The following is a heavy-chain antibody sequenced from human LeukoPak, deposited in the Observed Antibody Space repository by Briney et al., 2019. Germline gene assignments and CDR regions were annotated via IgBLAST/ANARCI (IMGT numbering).Heavy chain of an antibody. V-gene: IGHV1-18*01. J-gene: IGHJ5*02. CDR1: GYTFTSYG. Sequence: GASVKVSCKASGYTFTSYGISWVRQAPGQGLEWMGWIRAYNGNTNYAQKLQGRVTMTTDTSTCTAYMELRSLRSEGTAVYYCATVKWRGWFDPWGQGTLVTVSS. CDR3: ATVKWRGWFDP. CDR2: IRAYNGNT. D-gene: IGHD2-8*01.